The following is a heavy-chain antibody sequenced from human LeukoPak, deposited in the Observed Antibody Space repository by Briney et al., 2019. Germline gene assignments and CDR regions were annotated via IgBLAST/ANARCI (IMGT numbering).Heavy chain of an antibody. Sequence: PSETLSLTCTVSGYSISSGYYWGWIRQPPGKGLEWIMNIYHSGSTYYNPSLKSRVTISVDTSKNQFSLKLNSVTAADTAVYYCARSSYSSFDYWGQGTLVTVSS. V-gene: IGHV4-38-2*02. CDR1: GYSISSGYY. CDR2: IYHSGST. J-gene: IGHJ4*02. D-gene: IGHD5-18*01. CDR3: ARSSYSSFDY.